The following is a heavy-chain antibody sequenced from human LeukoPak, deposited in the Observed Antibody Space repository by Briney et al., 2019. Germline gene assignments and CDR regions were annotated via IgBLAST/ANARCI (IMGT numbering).Heavy chain of an antibody. J-gene: IGHJ4*02. D-gene: IGHD3-22*01. CDR2: IYSGGST. V-gene: IGHV3-66*01. CDR1: GFTVSSNY. Sequence: GGSLRLSCAASGFTVSSNYMSWVRQAPGKGLEWVSVIYSGGSTFYADSVKGRFTISRDNPKNTLYLQMNSLRAEETGVYYCKAYYYDSSGYYYDYWGQGTLVTVSS. CDR3: KAYYYDSSGYYYDY.